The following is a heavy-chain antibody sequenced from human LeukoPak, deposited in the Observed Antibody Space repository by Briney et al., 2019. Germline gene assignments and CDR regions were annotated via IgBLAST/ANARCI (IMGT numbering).Heavy chain of an antibody. CDR3: ARHYTVLGYYYYYMDV. J-gene: IGHJ6*03. CDR2: INHSGST. V-gene: IGHV4-34*01. Sequence: PSETLSLTCAVYGGSFSGYYWSWIRQPPGKGLEWIGEINHSGSTNYNPSLKSRVTISVDTSKNQFSLKLSSVTAADTAVYYCARHYTVLGYYYYYMDVWGKGTTVTISS. D-gene: IGHD3-3*01. CDR1: GGSFSGYY.